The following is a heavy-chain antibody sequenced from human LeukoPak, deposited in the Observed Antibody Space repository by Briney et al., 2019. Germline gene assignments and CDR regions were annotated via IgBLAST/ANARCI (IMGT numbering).Heavy chain of an antibody. D-gene: IGHD6-13*01. Sequence: GGSLRLSCAASGFTFSSYAMSWVRQAPGKGLEWVSTVTSGDNTLYADSVKGRFTISRGNSKNTIYLQMSSLRAEDTAVYYCAKRGAYSNNWSISLDYWGQGTLVTVSS. V-gene: IGHV3-23*01. J-gene: IGHJ4*02. CDR1: GFTFSSYA. CDR2: VTSGDNT. CDR3: AKRGAYSNNWSISLDY.